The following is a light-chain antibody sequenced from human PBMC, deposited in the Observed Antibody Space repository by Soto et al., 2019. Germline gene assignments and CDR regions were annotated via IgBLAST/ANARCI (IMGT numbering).Light chain of an antibody. Sequence: DIQMTQSPSTLSASVGDRVTITCRASQNIYSWLAWYQQKPGKAPKLLIYDVSTLESGVPSRFSGSGFGTEFTRTISSLQPDDFATYYCQQYNAHWYTCGQGTKLEIK. J-gene: IGKJ2*01. CDR1: QNIYSW. CDR2: DVS. V-gene: IGKV1-5*01. CDR3: QQYNAHWYT.